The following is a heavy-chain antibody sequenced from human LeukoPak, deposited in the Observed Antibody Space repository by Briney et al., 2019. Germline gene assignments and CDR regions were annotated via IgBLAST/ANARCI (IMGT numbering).Heavy chain of an antibody. CDR2: IYTSGST. D-gene: IGHD3-22*01. Sequence: SETLSLTCTVSGGSISSYYWSWIRQPAGKGLEWIGRIYTSGSTNYNPSLKSRVTMSVDTSKNQFSLKLSSVTAADTAVYYCARHGDYDSSDYDAFDIWGQGTMVTVSS. CDR3: ARHGDYDSSDYDAFDI. V-gene: IGHV4-4*07. CDR1: GGSISSYY. J-gene: IGHJ3*02.